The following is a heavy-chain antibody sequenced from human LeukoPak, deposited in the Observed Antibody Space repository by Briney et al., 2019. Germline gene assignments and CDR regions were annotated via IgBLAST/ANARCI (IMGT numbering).Heavy chain of an antibody. V-gene: IGHV3-23*01. D-gene: IGHD1-26*01. CDR2: ITGDGGGT. Sequence: GGSLILSCAASGFTFRNYVMSWVRQVPGKGLEWVSAITGDGGGTNHADSVKGRFTISRDNSRNTLYLQMNSLRAEDTAVYYCAKETSSGNFVTIDCWGQGTLVTVSS. J-gene: IGHJ4*02. CDR1: GFTFRNYV. CDR3: AKETSSGNFVTIDC.